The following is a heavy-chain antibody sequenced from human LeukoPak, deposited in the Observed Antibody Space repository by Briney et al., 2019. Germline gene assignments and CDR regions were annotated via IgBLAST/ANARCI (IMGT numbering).Heavy chain of an antibody. D-gene: IGHD1-26*01. V-gene: IGHV3-23*01. CDR3: AKDQSGSYFGDAFDI. CDR2: ISSSGGST. CDR1: GFTFSSYA. J-gene: IGHJ3*02. Sequence: GGSLTLSCAASGFTFSSYAMSWVRQAPGKGLEWVSAISSSGGSTYYADSMKGRFTISRDNSKTTLYLQMSGLRAEDTAVYYCAKDQSGSYFGDAFDIWGQGKMVTVSS.